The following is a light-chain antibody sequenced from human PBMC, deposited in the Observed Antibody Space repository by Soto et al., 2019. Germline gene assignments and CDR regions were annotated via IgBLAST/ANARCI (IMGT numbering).Light chain of an antibody. CDR3: QQRSNRPLT. CDR2: DAS. CDR1: QSVSSY. J-gene: IGKJ4*01. Sequence: EIVLTQSPATLSLSPGERATLSCRASQSVSSYLDWFQQKPGQAPRLLIYDASKRATGIPARFSGSGSGTDFTLTISSLEPEDFAVYYCQQRSNRPLTFGGGTKVEIK. V-gene: IGKV3-11*01.